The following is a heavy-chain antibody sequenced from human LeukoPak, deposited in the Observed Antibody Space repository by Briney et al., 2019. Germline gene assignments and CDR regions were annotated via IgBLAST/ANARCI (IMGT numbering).Heavy chain of an antibody. D-gene: IGHD3-10*01. Sequence: PGGSLRLSCAASGFTFSSYTMHWVRQAPGKGLEWVAVISYDGSKEYYADSVKGRFTISRDNSKNTLHLQMNSLRAEDTAVYYCAGPIEAITMVQGSDQWGQGTLVTVSS. V-gene: IGHV3-30*04. CDR3: AGPIEAITMVQGSDQ. CDR1: GFTFSSYT. J-gene: IGHJ5*02. CDR2: ISYDGSKE.